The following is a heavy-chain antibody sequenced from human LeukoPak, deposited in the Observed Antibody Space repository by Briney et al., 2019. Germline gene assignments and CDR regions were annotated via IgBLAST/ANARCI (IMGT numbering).Heavy chain of an antibody. Sequence: ASVKVSCKASGYTFTSYAMNWVRQAPGQGLEWMGWINTNTGNPTYAQGFTGRFVFSLDTSVSTAYLQISSLKTEDTAVYYCARIVDLLGRDAFDIWGQGTMVTVSS. CDR1: GYTFTSYA. CDR3: ARIVDLLGRDAFDI. D-gene: IGHD1-26*01. CDR2: INTNTGNP. V-gene: IGHV7-4-1*02. J-gene: IGHJ3*02.